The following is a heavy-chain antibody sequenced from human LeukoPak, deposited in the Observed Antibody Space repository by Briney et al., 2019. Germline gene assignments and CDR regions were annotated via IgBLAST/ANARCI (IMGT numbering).Heavy chain of an antibody. CDR1: GYTFTSYD. CDR3: ARDLGPSYDSSGYSSY. CDR2: MNPNSGNT. V-gene: IGHV1-8*01. Sequence: ASVKVSCKASGYTFTSYDINWVRQATGQGLEWMGWMNPNSGNTGYAQKFQGRVTMTRNTSISTAYMELSSLRSEDTAVYYCARDLGPSYDSSGYSSYWGQGTLVTVSS. J-gene: IGHJ4*02. D-gene: IGHD3-22*01.